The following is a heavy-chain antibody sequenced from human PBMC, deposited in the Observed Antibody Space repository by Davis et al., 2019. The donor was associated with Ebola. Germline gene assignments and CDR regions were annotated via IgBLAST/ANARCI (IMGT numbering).Heavy chain of an antibody. V-gene: IGHV4-39*07. D-gene: IGHD3-22*01. CDR3: ARGLRSSGPIDY. J-gene: IGHJ4*02. CDR2: IYYSGST. Sequence: SETLSLTCTVSGGSISSSSYYWGWIRQPPGKGLEWIGSIYYSGSTNYNPSLKSRVTISVDTSKNQFSLKLSSVTAADTAVYYCARGLRSSGPIDYWGQGTLVTVSS. CDR1: GGSISSSSYY.